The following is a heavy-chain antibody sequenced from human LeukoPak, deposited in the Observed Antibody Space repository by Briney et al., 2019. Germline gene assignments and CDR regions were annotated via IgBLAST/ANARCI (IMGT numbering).Heavy chain of an antibody. CDR1: GGSISSSSYY. Sequence: SETLSLTCTVSGGSISSSSYYWDWIPQPPGKGLEWIGSIYYSGSTYYNPSLKSRVTISVDTSKNQFSLKLSSVTAADTAVYYCARVGMASPSWLVPYYYMDVWGKGTTVTVSS. J-gene: IGHJ6*03. CDR2: IYYSGST. V-gene: IGHV4-39*07. CDR3: ARVGMASPSWLVPYYYMDV. D-gene: IGHD6-19*01.